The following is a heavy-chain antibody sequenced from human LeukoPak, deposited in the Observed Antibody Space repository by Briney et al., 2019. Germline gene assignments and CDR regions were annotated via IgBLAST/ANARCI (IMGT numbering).Heavy chain of an antibody. Sequence: ASVKVSCKASGYTFTGYYMHWVRQAPGQGLEWMGWINPNSGGTNYAQKFQGRVTMTRDTSISTAYMELSRLRSGDTAVYYCARFSRHYDSSGYASYFDYWGQGTLVTVSS. D-gene: IGHD3-22*01. V-gene: IGHV1-2*02. J-gene: IGHJ4*02. CDR1: GYTFTGYY. CDR3: ARFSRHYDSSGYASYFDY. CDR2: INPNSGGT.